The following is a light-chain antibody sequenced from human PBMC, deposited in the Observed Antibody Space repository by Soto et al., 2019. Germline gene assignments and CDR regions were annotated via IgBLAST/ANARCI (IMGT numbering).Light chain of an antibody. Sequence: QSVLTQPASVSGSPGQSITISCTGTSSDVGGYNYVSWYQQHPGKAPKLMIYDVSNRPSGVSNRFSGSKSGNTGSLTISGLQAEDEADYYCSSYTSSSTLYVFGTGTKLTVL. J-gene: IGLJ1*01. CDR2: DVS. CDR1: SSDVGGYNY. CDR3: SSYTSSSTLYV. V-gene: IGLV2-14*01.